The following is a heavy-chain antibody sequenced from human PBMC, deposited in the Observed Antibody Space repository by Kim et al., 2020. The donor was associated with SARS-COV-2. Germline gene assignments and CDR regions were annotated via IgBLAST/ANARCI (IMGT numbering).Heavy chain of an antibody. J-gene: IGHJ4*02. D-gene: IGHD1-1*01. CDR2: ISYDGSNK. V-gene: IGHV3-30*18. CDR1: GFTFSSYG. Sequence: GGSLRLSCAASGFTFSSYGMHWVRQAPGKGLEWVAVISYDGSNKYYADSVKGRFTISRDNSKNTLYLQMNSLRAEDTAVYYCAKPNWNQDYFDYWGQGTLVTVSS. CDR3: AKPNWNQDYFDY.